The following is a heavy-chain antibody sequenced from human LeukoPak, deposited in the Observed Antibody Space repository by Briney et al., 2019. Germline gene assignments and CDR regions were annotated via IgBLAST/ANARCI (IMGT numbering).Heavy chain of an antibody. CDR3: ARGMGYSYGHPQGAFDI. V-gene: IGHV1-18*01. Sequence: ASVKVSCKASGYSFTSYGFNWVRQAPGQGLEWMGWMRAYNGKTNYAHSLQGRVTVTADTSTSTAYMELRSLRSEDTAVYYCARGMGYSYGHPQGAFDIWGQGTMVTVSS. CDR1: GYSFTSYG. J-gene: IGHJ3*02. D-gene: IGHD5-18*01. CDR2: MRAYNGKT.